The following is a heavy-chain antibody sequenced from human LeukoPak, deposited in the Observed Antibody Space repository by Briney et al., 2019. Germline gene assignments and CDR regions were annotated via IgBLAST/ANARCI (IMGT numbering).Heavy chain of an antibody. Sequence: RGSLRLSCAASGFTFSSYWMHWVRQAPGKGLVWVSRINSDGSSTSYADSVKGRFTISRDNAKNTLYLQMNSLRAEDTALYYCAKDKSEAGVGTYYYYYYMDVWGKGTTVTVSS. CDR2: INSDGSST. V-gene: IGHV3-74*01. CDR3: AKDKSEAGVGTYYYYYYMDV. D-gene: IGHD6-19*01. J-gene: IGHJ6*03. CDR1: GFTFSSYW.